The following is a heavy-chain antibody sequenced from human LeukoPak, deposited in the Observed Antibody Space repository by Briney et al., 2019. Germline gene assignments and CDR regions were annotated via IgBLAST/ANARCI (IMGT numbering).Heavy chain of an antibody. Sequence: GGSLRLTCAASGFTFSSYSMNWVRQAPGKGLEWVSVIYSGGSTYYADSVKGRFTISRDNSKNTLYLQMNSLRAEDTAVYYCARKYGGNSYYFDYWGQGTLVTVSS. D-gene: IGHD4-23*01. CDR3: ARKYGGNSYYFDY. J-gene: IGHJ4*02. CDR2: IYSGGST. CDR1: GFTFSSYS. V-gene: IGHV3-66*02.